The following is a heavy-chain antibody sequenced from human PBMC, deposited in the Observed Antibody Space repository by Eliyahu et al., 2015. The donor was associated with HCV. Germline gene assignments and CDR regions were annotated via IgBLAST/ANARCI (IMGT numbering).Heavy chain of an antibody. Sequence: QVQLQLSGPRLVKPSDTLSLTCTVSGASITTNNYYWAWIRQPPGKGLEWIGTIYHSGTTYYNPSLRRRVNMSVDLSKSQFSLSFRSVTAADTAVYYCARQLVLAFLEHYNHFDPWGQGTLVTVSS. D-gene: IGHD3-3*02. CDR3: ARQLVLAFLEHYNHFDP. CDR1: GASITTNNYY. CDR2: IYHSGTT. V-gene: IGHV4-39*01. J-gene: IGHJ5*02.